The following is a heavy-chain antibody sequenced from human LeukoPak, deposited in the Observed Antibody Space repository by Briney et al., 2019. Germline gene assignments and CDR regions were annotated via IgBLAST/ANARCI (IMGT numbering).Heavy chain of an antibody. J-gene: IGHJ6*03. V-gene: IGHV3-48*01. CDR3: AKQDDYGDEAGYYYYYMDV. D-gene: IGHD4-17*01. Sequence: GGSLRLSCAASGFTFSTYSMNWVRQAPGKGLEWVSYITSSGRTTYYADSVKGRFTISRDNSKNTLYLQMNSLRAEDTAVYYCAKQDDYGDEAGYYYYYMDVWGKGTTVTISS. CDR1: GFTFSTYS. CDR2: ITSSGRTT.